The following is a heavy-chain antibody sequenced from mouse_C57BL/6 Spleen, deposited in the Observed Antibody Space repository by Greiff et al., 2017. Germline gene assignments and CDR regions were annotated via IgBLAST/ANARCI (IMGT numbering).Heavy chain of an antibody. V-gene: IGHV1-69*01. Sequence: VQLQQPGAELVMPGASVKLSCKASGYTFTSYWMHWVKQRPGQGLEWIGEIDPSDSYTNYNQKFKGKSTLTVDKSSSTAYMQLSSLTSEDSAVYYCARKGPITTAMDYWGQGTSVTVSS. CDR1: GYTFTSYW. J-gene: IGHJ4*01. CDR2: IDPSDSYT. D-gene: IGHD1-1*01. CDR3: ARKGPITTAMDY.